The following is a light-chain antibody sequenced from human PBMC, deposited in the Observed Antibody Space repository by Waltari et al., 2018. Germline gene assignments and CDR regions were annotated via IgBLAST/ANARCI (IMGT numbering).Light chain of an antibody. CDR2: WAS. Sequence: DIVMTQSPDSLAVSLGERATINCKSSQSILYSSDNKNYLAWYQQKPGQPPKLLIYWASTRESGVPARFTGSGSGTDFTLTISSLQAEDVAAYYCQQYYNLPLTFGPGTKVDIK. J-gene: IGKJ3*01. V-gene: IGKV4-1*01. CDR1: QSILYSSDNKNY. CDR3: QQYYNLPLT.